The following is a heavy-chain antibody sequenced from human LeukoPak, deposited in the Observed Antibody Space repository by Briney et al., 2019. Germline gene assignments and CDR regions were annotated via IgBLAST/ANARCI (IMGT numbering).Heavy chain of an antibody. J-gene: IGHJ4*02. Sequence: GRSLRLSCAASGFTFSDYGMHWVRQAPGKGLEWVAVISYDGSNKYYADSAKGRFTISRDSSKNTLYLQMNSLRAEDTAVYYCAKAPGYCTSTSCSIDYWGQGTLVTVSS. V-gene: IGHV3-30*18. CDR3: AKAPGYCTSTSCSIDY. CDR2: ISYDGSNK. CDR1: GFTFSDYG. D-gene: IGHD2-2*01.